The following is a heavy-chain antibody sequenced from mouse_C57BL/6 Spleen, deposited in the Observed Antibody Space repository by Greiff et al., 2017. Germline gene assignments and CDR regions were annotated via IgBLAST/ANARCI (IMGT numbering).Heavy chain of an antibody. CDR3: ERNYYDYYPYALDY. D-gene: IGHD2-4*01. Sequence: QVQLQQPGAELVKPGASVKLSCKASGYTFTSYWMHWVKQRPGRGLEWIGRIDPNSGGPKYNEKFKSKATLTVDNPSSTAYMQLSSLTSEDSAVYYCERNYYDYYPYALDYWGQGTSVTVSS. V-gene: IGHV1-72*01. J-gene: IGHJ4*01. CDR2: IDPNSGGP. CDR1: GYTFTSYW.